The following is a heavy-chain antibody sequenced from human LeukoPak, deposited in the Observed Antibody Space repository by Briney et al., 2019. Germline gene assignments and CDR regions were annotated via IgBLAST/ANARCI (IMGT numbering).Heavy chain of an antibody. D-gene: IGHD6-13*01. CDR2: IKQDGSEK. CDR3: ARDIKLGSSWYSGWFDP. CDR1: GFTFSNYW. Sequence: GGSLRLSCAASGFTFSNYWMSWVRQAPGKGLEWVANIKQDGSEKYYVDSVKGRFTISRDNAKNSLYLQMNSLRAEDTAVYYCARDIKLGSSWYSGWFDPWGQGTLVTVSS. J-gene: IGHJ5*02. V-gene: IGHV3-7*01.